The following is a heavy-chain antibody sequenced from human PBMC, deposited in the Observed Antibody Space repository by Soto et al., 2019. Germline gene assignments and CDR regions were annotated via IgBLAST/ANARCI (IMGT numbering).Heavy chain of an antibody. J-gene: IGHJ4*02. CDR3: ARGTRWVTMVRGVTFDY. CDR2: IYYSGST. Sequence: QVQLQESGPGLVKPSQTLSLTCTVSGGSISSGGYYWSWIRQHPGKGLEWIGYIYYSGSTYYNPSLKSRVTISVDTAKKQFSLKLSSVTSADTAVYYWARGTRWVTMVRGVTFDYWGQGTLVTVSS. V-gene: IGHV4-31*03. D-gene: IGHD3-10*01. CDR1: GGSISSGGYY.